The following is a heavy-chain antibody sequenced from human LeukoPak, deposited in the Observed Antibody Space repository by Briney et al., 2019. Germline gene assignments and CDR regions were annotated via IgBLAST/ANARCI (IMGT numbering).Heavy chain of an antibody. V-gene: IGHV1-2*02. CDR2: INPNSGDT. CDR3: AREGIQLWLDLSY. D-gene: IGHD5-18*01. J-gene: IGHJ4*02. Sequence: ASVKVSCKASGYTFTGYYMHWVRQAPGQGLEWMGWINPNSGDTNYAQKFQGRVTMTRDTSISTAYMELSRLTSDDTAVYYCAREGIQLWLDLSYWGQGTLVTVSS. CDR1: GYTFTGYY.